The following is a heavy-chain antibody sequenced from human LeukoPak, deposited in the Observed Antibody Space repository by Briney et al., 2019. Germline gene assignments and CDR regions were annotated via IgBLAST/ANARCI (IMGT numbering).Heavy chain of an antibody. J-gene: IGHJ4*02. V-gene: IGHV3-30*18. D-gene: IGHD1-1*01. Sequence: GGSLRLSCAASGNYWMHWVRQTPGKGLEWVALISSDGSKNIYADPVKGRFTVSRDNSKNTLYLQMNSLRAEDTAVYYCVKGLVQTTMSYSVDYWGQGALVTVSS. CDR3: VKGLVQTTMSYSVDY. CDR2: ISSDGSKN. CDR1: GNYW.